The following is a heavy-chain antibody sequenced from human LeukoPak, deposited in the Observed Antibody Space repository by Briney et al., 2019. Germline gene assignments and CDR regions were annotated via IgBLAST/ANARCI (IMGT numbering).Heavy chain of an antibody. V-gene: IGHV3-33*08. J-gene: IGHJ4*02. D-gene: IGHD3-22*01. Sequence: PGGSLRLSCAASGFTFSNYGMHWVRQAPGKGLEWVAVIWYDGSNEYYADSVKGRFTISRDTSKNTLYLQMNSLRAEDTAVYYCARAYYYDVSVTPDYWGQGTLVTVSS. CDR3: ARAYYYDVSVTPDY. CDR2: IWYDGSNE. CDR1: GFTFSNYG.